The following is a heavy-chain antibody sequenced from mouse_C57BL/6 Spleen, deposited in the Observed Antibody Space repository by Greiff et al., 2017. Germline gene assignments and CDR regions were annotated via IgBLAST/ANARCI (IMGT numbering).Heavy chain of an antibody. V-gene: IGHV1-76*01. Sequence: QVQLQQSGAELVRPGASVKLSCKASGYTFTDYYINWVKQRPGQGLAWIARIYPGSGNTYYNEKFKGKATLTAEKSSSTAYMQLSSLTSEDSAVYFCARSDYYGSSSYAMDYWGQGTSVTVSS. CDR3: ARSDYYGSSSYAMDY. CDR2: IYPGSGNT. J-gene: IGHJ4*01. CDR1: GYTFTDYY. D-gene: IGHD1-1*01.